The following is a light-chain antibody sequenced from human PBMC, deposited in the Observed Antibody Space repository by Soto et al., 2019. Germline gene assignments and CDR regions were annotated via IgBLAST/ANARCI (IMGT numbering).Light chain of an antibody. V-gene: IGKV3-20*01. CDR3: QLYGDSAPFT. CDR1: QSVSNNY. Sequence: EIVLTQSPGTLSLSPGERATLSCRASQSVSNNYLAWYQQKPGQAPRLLIYGASIRATGIPDRFSGSGSGTDFTLTISRLGPEDFAVYYCQLYGDSAPFTFGPGTKVDIK. J-gene: IGKJ3*01. CDR2: GAS.